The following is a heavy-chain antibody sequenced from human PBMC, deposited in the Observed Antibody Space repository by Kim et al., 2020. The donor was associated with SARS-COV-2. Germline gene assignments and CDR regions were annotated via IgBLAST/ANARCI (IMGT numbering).Heavy chain of an antibody. D-gene: IGHD6-19*01. CDR2: TYYGSKWYN. J-gene: IGHJ6*02. V-gene: IGHV6-1*01. Sequence: SQTLTLTCAISGDSVSSNSAAWNWIRQSPSRGLEWLGRTYYGSKWYNAYAVSVKSRITINPDTSKNQFSLQLNSVTPEDTAVYYCARGACEYSSGWYHYYSGMDVWGQGTTVTVSS. CDR3: ARGACEYSSGWYHYYSGMDV. CDR1: GDSVSSNSAA.